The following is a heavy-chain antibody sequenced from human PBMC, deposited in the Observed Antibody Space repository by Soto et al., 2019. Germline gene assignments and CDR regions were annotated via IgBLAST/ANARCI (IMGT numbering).Heavy chain of an antibody. Sequence: QVQLQESGPGLVKPSETLSLTCTVSGGSISSYYWSWIRQPPGKGLAWIGYIYSSGSTNYNPSIKRRVTLSVDTSKNQFSLKLIPVTAADTAVYYCARGHCSGGSCYSPPGDYWGQGTLVTVS. CDR2: IYSSGST. V-gene: IGHV4-59*08. CDR1: GGSISSYY. CDR3: ARGHCSGGSCYSPPGDY. J-gene: IGHJ4*02. D-gene: IGHD2-15*01.